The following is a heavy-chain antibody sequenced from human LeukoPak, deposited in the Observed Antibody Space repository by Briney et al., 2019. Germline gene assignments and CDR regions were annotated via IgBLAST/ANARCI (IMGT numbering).Heavy chain of an antibody. CDR1: GGSISSGDYY. V-gene: IGHV4-61*08. Sequence: PSETLSLTCTVSGGSISSGDYYWSWIRQPPGKGLEWIGYIYYSGSTNYNPSLKSRVTISVDTSKNQFSLKLSSVTAADTAVYYYARGNRAYFIDYGGKGYFDYWGQGTLVTVSS. J-gene: IGHJ4*02. CDR2: IYYSGST. D-gene: IGHD4-23*01. CDR3: ARGNRAYFIDYGGKGYFDY.